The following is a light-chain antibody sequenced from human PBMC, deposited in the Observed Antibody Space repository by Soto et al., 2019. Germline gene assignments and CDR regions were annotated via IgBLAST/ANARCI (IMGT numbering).Light chain of an antibody. CDR1: QTVRNNY. J-gene: IGKJ4*01. CDR3: QQFSSYPLT. Sequence: EFVLTQSPGTLSLSPGERATLSCRASQTVRNNYVAWYQQKPGQAPRLLIYAASSRATGIPDRFSGGGSGTDFPPTISRLEPEDFAVYYCQQFSSYPLTFGGGTKVDIK. V-gene: IGKV3-20*01. CDR2: AAS.